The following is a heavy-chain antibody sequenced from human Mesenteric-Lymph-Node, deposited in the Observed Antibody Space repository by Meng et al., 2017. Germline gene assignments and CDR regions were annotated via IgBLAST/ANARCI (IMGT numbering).Heavy chain of an antibody. CDR2: MNPNSGNT. D-gene: IGHD3-16*01. CDR1: GYTFTSYD. Sequence: ASVKVSCKASGYTFTSYDISWVRQASGQGLEWMGWMNPNSGNTDYAQKFQGRVTITRNTSISTAYMELRSLRSDDTAVYYCARGIWYYYGMDVWGQGTTVTVSS. J-gene: IGHJ6*02. V-gene: IGHV1-8*03. CDR3: ARGIWYYYGMDV.